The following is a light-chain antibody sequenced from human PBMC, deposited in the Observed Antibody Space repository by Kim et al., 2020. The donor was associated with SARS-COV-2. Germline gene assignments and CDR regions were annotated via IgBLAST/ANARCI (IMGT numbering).Light chain of an antibody. Sequence: EIVMTQSPATLSVSPGERATLSCRASQSVSSNLAWYQQKPGQAPRLLIYGASTRATGIPARFSGSGSGTEFTLTISSLQSEDFAVYYCQQYKNLDTFGQATKLEI. CDR3: QQYKNLDT. V-gene: IGKV3-15*01. CDR2: GAS. J-gene: IGKJ2*01. CDR1: QSVSSN.